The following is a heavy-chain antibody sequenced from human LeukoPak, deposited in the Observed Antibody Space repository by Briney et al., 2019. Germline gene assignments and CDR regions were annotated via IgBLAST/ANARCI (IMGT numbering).Heavy chain of an antibody. V-gene: IGHV3-33*01. CDR3: ARDGWVGATTTGPFDY. Sequence: PGGSLRLSCAASGFSFSRHGMHWVRQAPGKGLEWLTLIWYDGTNKYYADSVKGRFTISRDNSKNTVYLQMNSLRAEDTAVYYCARDGWVGATTTGPFDYWGQGTLVTVSS. D-gene: IGHD1-26*01. CDR1: GFSFSRHG. CDR2: IWYDGTNK. J-gene: IGHJ4*02.